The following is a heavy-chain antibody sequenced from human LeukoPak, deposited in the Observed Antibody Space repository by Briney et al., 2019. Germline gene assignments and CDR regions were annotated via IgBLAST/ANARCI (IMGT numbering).Heavy chain of an antibody. CDR3: ARLTTVTTYNWFDP. CDR1: GCTISSYY. D-gene: IGHD4-11*01. Sequence: SETLSLTCTVSGCTISSYYWSWIRQPPGKGLEWIGYIYYSGSTNYNPSLKSRVTISVDTSKNQFSLKLSSVTAADTAVYYCARLTTVTTYNWFDPWGQGTLVTVSS. CDR2: IYYSGST. V-gene: IGHV4-59*01. J-gene: IGHJ5*02.